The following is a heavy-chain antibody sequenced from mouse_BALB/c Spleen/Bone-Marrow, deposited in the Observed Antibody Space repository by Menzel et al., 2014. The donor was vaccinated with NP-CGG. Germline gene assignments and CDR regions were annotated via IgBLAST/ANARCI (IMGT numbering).Heavy chain of an antibody. D-gene: IGHD2-1*01. V-gene: IGHV2-9*02. CDR3: ARDRGYGNGAMDR. J-gene: IGHJ4*01. CDR2: IWAGGTT. CDR1: GFSLTNYG. Sequence: VQLQQSGPGLVAPSQSLSITCTVSGFSLTNYGVHWVRQPPGKGLEWLGIIWAGGTTNYNSALMSRLSITKDNSKSQVFLKMNSLQTDDTAMYYCARDRGYGNGAMDRWGQGTSVTVSS.